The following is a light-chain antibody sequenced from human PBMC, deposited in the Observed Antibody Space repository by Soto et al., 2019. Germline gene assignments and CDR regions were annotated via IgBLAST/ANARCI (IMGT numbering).Light chain of an antibody. J-gene: IGKJ5*01. V-gene: IGKV1-17*01. Sequence: DIQMTQSPASLSASIGDRVTITCRSSQVITNDLGWYQQKPGKAPKRLIYAASTLQSGVPSRFSGSGSGTEFTLTISSLQPEDFATYYCQQYNSQWTFGQGTRWRL. CDR2: AAS. CDR3: QQYNSQWT. CDR1: QVITND.